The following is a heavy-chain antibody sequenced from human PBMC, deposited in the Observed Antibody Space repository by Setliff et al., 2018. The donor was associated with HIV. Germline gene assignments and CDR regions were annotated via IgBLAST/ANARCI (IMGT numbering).Heavy chain of an antibody. CDR1: GGPFSAYA. V-gene: IGHV1-69*05. D-gene: IGHD6-13*01. CDR3: ARGIGLIREDFYYYMDV. J-gene: IGHJ6*02. Sequence: SVKVSCKASGGPFSAYAITWVRQAPGQGLEWMGGFVPIFRTVKYAQKFQDRVTITTDESTNTAYMELRSLRSEDTTVYFCARGIGLIREDFYYYMDVWGPGTTVTVSS. CDR2: FVPIFRTV.